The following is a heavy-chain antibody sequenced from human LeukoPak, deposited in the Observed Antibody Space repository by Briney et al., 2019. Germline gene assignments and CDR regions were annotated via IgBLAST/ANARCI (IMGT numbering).Heavy chain of an antibody. CDR1: GGSSSIYY. CDR3: ARRIASSSSGFDP. D-gene: IGHD2-15*01. CDR2: IYYSGST. V-gene: IGHV4-59*08. J-gene: IGHJ5*02. Sequence: SETLSLTCSVSGGSSSIYYWSWIRQPPGKGLEWIGHIYYSGSTEYNPSLRSRVTISLDWSKTQFSLNLRSVTAADTAVYYCARRIASSSSGFDPWGRGTLVTVAS.